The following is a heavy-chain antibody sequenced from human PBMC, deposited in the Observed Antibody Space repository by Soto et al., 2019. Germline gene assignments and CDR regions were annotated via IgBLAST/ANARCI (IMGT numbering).Heavy chain of an antibody. J-gene: IGHJ6*02. V-gene: IGHV3-23*01. D-gene: IGHD1-1*01. CDR1: GFTFSTYA. CDR2: ISRSGDTT. CDR3: AKDLLFEVQLERHNYYGMDG. Sequence: EWQLLESGGGLVQPGGSLRLSCAASGFTFSTYAMSWVRQAPGKGLEWFSSISRSGDTTYYADSVKGRFTISRDNSKNTLFLQMDSLRAEDTAVYYCAKDLLFEVQLERHNYYGMDGWGQGTTVTVSS.